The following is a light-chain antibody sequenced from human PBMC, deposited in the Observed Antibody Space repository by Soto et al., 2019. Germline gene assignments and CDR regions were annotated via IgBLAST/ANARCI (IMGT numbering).Light chain of an antibody. CDR2: LGS. CDR1: QSLLHSNGYNY. CDR3: MQALETPS. Sequence: DLVMTQSPPSLPVTPGEPASISCRSSQSLLHSNGYNYLDWYLQKPGQSPQLLIYLGSNRASGVPDRFSGSGSGTDFTLKISRVEAEDVGVYYCMQALETPSFGGGTKVEIK. V-gene: IGKV2-28*01. J-gene: IGKJ4*01.